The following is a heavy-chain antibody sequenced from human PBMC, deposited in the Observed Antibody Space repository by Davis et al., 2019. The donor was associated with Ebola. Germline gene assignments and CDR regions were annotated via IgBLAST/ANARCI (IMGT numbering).Heavy chain of an antibody. CDR3: ARSAGGGYYYYGMDV. CDR1: GYTFTSYD. D-gene: IGHD3-10*01. CDR2: MNPNSGNT. Sequence: ASVKVSCKASGYTFTSYDINWVRQATGQGLEWMGWMNPNSGNTGYAQKFQGRVTMTRNTSISTAYMELSSLRSEDTAVYYWARSAGGGYYYYGMDVWGQGTTVTVSS. J-gene: IGHJ6*02. V-gene: IGHV1-8*01.